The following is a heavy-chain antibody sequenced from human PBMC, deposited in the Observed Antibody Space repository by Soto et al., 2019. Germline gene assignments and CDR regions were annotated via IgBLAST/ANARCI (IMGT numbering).Heavy chain of an antibody. V-gene: IGHV4-31*03. CDR2: IYYSGST. Sequence: PSETLSLTCTVSGGSISSGGYYWSWIRQHPGKGLEWIGYIYYSGSTYYNPSLKSRVTISVDTSKNQFSLKLSSVTAADTAVYYCARDRMGAVFDYWGQGTLVTVSS. J-gene: IGHJ4*02. CDR1: GGSISSGGYY. CDR3: ARDRMGAVFDY. D-gene: IGHD1-26*01.